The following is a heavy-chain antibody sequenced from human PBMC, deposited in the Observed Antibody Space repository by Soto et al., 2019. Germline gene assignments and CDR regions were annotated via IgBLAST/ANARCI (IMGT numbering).Heavy chain of an antibody. J-gene: IGHJ4*02. CDR1: GYSFTSYW. CDR2: IDPSDSYT. V-gene: IGHV5-10-1*01. CDR3: ARRAIAVAGTQEGLDY. Sequence: GESLKISCKGSGYSFTSYWISWVRQMPGKGLEWMGRIDPSDSYTNYSPSFQGHVTISADKSISTAYLQWSSLKASDTAMYYCARRAIAVAGTQEGLDYWGQGTQVTVSS. D-gene: IGHD6-19*01.